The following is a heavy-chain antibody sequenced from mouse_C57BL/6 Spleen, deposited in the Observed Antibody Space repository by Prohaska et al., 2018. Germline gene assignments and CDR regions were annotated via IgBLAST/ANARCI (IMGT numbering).Heavy chain of an antibody. D-gene: IGHD2-5*01. J-gene: IGHJ4*01. CDR3: NHYSTLYYYAMDY. Sequence: EVKIEESGGGLVQPGGSMKLSCVASGFTFSNYWMNWVRQSPEKGLEWVAQIRLKSDNYATHYAESVKGRFTISRYDSKSSVYLQMNNLRAEYTGIYYCNHYSTLYYYAMDYWGQGTSVTFTS. CDR2: IRLKSDNYAT. CDR1: GFTFSNYW. V-gene: IGHV6-3*01.